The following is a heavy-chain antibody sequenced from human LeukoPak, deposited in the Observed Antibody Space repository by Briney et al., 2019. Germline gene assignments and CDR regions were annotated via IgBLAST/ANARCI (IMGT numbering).Heavy chain of an antibody. J-gene: IGHJ4*02. V-gene: IGHV3-21*01. CDR1: AFTFSSYS. CDR2: ISSSGSYI. Sequence: PGGSLRLSCAASAFTFSSYSMNWVPQAPGKGLEWVSSISSSGSYIYYADSVKGRFTISRDNAKNSLHLQMNSLRVEDTAVYYCARGSGVQVWSSLDYWGQGTLVTVSS. D-gene: IGHD5-18*01. CDR3: ARGSGVQVWSSLDY.